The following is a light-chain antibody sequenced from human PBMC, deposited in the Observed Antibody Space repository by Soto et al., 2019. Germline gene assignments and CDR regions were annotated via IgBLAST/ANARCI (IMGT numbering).Light chain of an antibody. Sequence: QSALTQPASVSGSAEQSVTISCTGTSSDIGSYNLVSWYQQHPGKAPKVMIYEATQRPSGVSNRSSGSKSSNTASLTISGLQAEDEADYYCCAYAGSGTVVFGGGTKLTVL. CDR3: CAYAGSGTVV. V-gene: IGLV2-23*01. J-gene: IGLJ3*02. CDR2: EAT. CDR1: SSDIGSYNL.